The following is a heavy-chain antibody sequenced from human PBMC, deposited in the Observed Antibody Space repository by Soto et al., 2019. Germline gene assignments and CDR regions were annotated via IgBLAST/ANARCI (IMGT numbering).Heavy chain of an antibody. CDR1: GGTFNSYG. V-gene: IGHV1-8*01. CDR2: MNPNSGNG. Sequence: ASVKVSCKASGGTFNSYGISWVRQAPGQGLEWMGWMNPNSGNGGYAQKFQGRVTMTRDTSTSTAYMELSSLTSDDTAIYYCARMATSGTLNWFDPWGQGTLVTVSS. J-gene: IGHJ5*02. CDR3: ARMATSGTLNWFDP.